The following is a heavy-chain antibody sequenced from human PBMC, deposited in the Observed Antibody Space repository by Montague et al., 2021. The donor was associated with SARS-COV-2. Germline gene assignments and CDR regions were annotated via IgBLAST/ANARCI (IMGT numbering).Heavy chain of an antibody. CDR2: IYDSGGA. CDR1: GGSMRRYY. V-gene: IGHV4-59*01. D-gene: IGHD3-3*01. J-gene: IGHJ4*02. CDR3: ARRGTGNYEILDY. Sequence: SETLSLTCTISGGSMRRYYWTWIRKIPGKELEWIGPIYDSGGARYNPSLKSRVSISVDASKNQFSLRVTSVTAADTAVYFCARRGTGNYEILDYWGQGILVTVSS.